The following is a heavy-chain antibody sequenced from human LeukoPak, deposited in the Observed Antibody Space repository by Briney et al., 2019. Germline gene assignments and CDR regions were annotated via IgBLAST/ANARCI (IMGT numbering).Heavy chain of an antibody. CDR2: ISGSGGST. D-gene: IGHD3-22*01. Sequence: GGSLRLSCAASGFTFSSYAMSWVRQAPGKGLEWVSAISGSGGSTYYADSVKGRFTISRDNSKNTLYLQMNSLRAEDTAVYYCAGLRGVVVDHWFDPWGQGTLVTVSS. CDR1: GFTFSSYA. V-gene: IGHV3-23*01. J-gene: IGHJ5*02. CDR3: AGLRGVVVDHWFDP.